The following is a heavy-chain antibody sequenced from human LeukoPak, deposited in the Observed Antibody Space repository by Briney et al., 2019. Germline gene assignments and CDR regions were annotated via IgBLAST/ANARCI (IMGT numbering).Heavy chain of an antibody. CDR3: AREQWLVTFDY. J-gene: IGHJ4*02. Sequence: SETLSLTCTVSGGSISSYYWSWIRQPPGKGLEWIGYIYYSGSTNYNPSLKSRVTISVDTSKNQFSLQLNSVTPEDTAVYYCAREQWLVTFDYWGQGTLVTVSS. CDR2: IYYSGST. V-gene: IGHV4-59*01. CDR1: GGSISSYY. D-gene: IGHD6-19*01.